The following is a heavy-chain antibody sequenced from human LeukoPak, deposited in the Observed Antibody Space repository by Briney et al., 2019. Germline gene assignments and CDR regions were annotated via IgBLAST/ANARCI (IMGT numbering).Heavy chain of an antibody. D-gene: IGHD2-15*01. J-gene: IGHJ2*01. CDR2: INHSGST. CDR1: GGSFSGYY. CDR3: ARVVDSGGGCYTIDINTANHRLLKSSGSASAPTLLL. V-gene: IGHV4-34*01. Sequence: SETLSLTCAVYGGSFSGYYWSWIRQPPVKALEWIGEINHSGSTNYNPSLKSRVTISVDTSKNQFSLKLSSVTAADTAVYYCARVVDSGGGCYTIDINTANHRLLKSSGSASAPTLLLW.